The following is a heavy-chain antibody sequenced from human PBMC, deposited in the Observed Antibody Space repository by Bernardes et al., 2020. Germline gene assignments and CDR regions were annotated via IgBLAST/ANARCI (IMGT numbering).Heavy chain of an antibody. J-gene: IGHJ3*02. V-gene: IGHV3-23*01. CDR2: ISGSGGST. CDR3: AKSSAITMKVVVIDAFDI. Sequence: GGSLRLSCAASGFTFTSYAMTWVRQAPGKGLEWVSAISGSGGSTDYADSVKGRFTISRDNSKNTLYLQMHSLRAEDTAVYYCAKSSAITMKVVVIDAFDIWGQGTMVTVSS. D-gene: IGHD3-22*01. CDR1: GFTFTSYA.